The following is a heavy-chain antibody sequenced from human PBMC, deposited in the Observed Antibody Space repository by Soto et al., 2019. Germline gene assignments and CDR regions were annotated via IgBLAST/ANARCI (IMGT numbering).Heavy chain of an antibody. D-gene: IGHD2-21*02. CDR3: AKDAVTRGGDCPFDH. V-gene: IGHV3-30*18. CDR1: GITFSRYG. CDR2: ISFDGSTK. J-gene: IGHJ4*02. Sequence: QVHLVESGGGVVQPGRSLRLSCEVSGITFSRYGMNWVRQAAGKGPEWVAAISFDGSTKYYADSVKGRFTISRDNSRDTLFLEVNSLRAEDTAVYYCAKDAVTRGGDCPFDHWGQGTLVTVSS.